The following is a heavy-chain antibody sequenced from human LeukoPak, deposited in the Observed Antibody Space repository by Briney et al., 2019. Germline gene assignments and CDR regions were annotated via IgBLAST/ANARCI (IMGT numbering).Heavy chain of an antibody. CDR2: IYYSGST. D-gene: IGHD3-10*01. CDR3: ASDSPAMVRGSSHAFDI. J-gene: IGHJ3*02. Sequence: SETLSLTCTVSGDSISSSSHYWDWIRQPPGKGLEWIGTIYYSGSTYYNPSLKSRVTISVDTSKNQFSLKLSSVTAADTAVYYCASDSPAMVRGSSHAFDIWGQGTMVTDSS. V-gene: IGHV4-39*01. CDR1: GDSISSSSHY.